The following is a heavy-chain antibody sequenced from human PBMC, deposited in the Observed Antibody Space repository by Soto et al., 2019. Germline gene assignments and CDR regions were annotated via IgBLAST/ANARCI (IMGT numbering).Heavy chain of an antibody. D-gene: IGHD3-16*01. CDR1: GYTFNTYG. CDR3: VMVDNYVTPTPQDV. J-gene: IGHJ6*02. CDR2: INTYSGHT. Sequence: ASVKVSCKASGYTFNTYGISWVRQAPGQGLEWTGWINTYSGHTKYVQKFQGRVTMTTDTSTSTAHMELRSLRSDDTAVYYCVMVDNYVTPTPQDVWGQGTTVTVSS. V-gene: IGHV1-18*01.